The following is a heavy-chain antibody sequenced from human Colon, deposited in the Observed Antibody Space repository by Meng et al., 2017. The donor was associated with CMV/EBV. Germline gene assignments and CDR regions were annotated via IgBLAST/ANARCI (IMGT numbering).Heavy chain of an antibody. Sequence: AAAGFTFRSDAMYWVRQAPGKGLEWVALMSYDGSSNYSADSVKGRFTISRDNAKNTLYLQMNSLRAEDTAVYYCVRSDPMVRGVFDSWGQGTLVTVSS. CDR1: GFTFRSDA. V-gene: IGHV3-30-3*01. D-gene: IGHD3-10*01. CDR2: MSYDGSSN. J-gene: IGHJ4*02. CDR3: VRSDPMVRGVFDS.